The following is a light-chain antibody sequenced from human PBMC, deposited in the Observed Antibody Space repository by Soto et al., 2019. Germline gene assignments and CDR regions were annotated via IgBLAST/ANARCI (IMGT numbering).Light chain of an antibody. J-gene: IGLJ3*02. CDR3: SSFTDTGTVM. CDR2: DVS. CDR1: SSDVGAYHS. Sequence: QSALTQPASVSGSPGQSLTISCTGTSSDVGAYHSVSWYQQHPGKAPKLIIFDVSNRPSGVSNRFSGSKSGNTASLTISGLQAEDEADYYCSSFTDTGTVMFGGGTKLTVL. V-gene: IGLV2-14*03.